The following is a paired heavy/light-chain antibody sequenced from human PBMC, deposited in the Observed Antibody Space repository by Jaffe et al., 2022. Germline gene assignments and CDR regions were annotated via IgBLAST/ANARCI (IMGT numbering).Heavy chain of an antibody. J-gene: IGHJ3*02. Sequence: EVQLVETGGGLIQPGGSLRLSCAASGFTVSSNYMSWVRQAPGKGLEWVSVIYSGGSTYYADSVKGRFTISRDNSKNTLYLQMNSLRAEDTAVYYCAREINHYGDYVYAFDIWGQGTMVTVSS. D-gene: IGHD4-17*01. CDR3: AREINHYGDYVYAFDI. CDR2: IYSGGST. CDR1: GFTVSSNY. V-gene: IGHV3-53*02.
Light chain of an antibody. J-gene: IGKJ5*01. CDR1: QGISSY. Sequence: AIRMTQSPSSLSASTGDRVTITCRASQGISSYLAWYQQKPGKAPKLLIYAASTLQSGVPSRFSGSGSGTDFTLTISCLQSEDFATYYCQQYYSYLITFGQGTRLEIK. CDR3: QQYYSYLIT. V-gene: IGKV1-8*01. CDR2: AAS.